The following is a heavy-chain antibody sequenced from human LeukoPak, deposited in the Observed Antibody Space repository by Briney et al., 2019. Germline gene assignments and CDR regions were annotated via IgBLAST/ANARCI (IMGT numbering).Heavy chain of an antibody. J-gene: IGHJ3*02. Sequence: PSETLSLTCAVYGGSFSGYCWSWIRQPPGKGLEWIGEINHSRSTNYNPSLKSRVTISLDTSKNQFSLKLSSVTAADTAVYYCARGDVDPYAFDMWGQGTMVTVSS. V-gene: IGHV4-34*01. CDR3: ARGDVDPYAFDM. D-gene: IGHD3-10*02. CDR2: INHSRST. CDR1: GGSFSGYC.